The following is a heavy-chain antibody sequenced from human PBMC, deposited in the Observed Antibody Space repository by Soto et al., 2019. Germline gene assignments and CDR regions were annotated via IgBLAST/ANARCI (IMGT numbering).Heavy chain of an antibody. Sequence: QVQLEQSGAEVKKPGASVKVSCKASGYTFTSYYMHWVRQAPGQGLEWMGIINPSGGSTSYAQKFQGRVTMTRDTSTSTVYMELSSLRSEDTAVYYCARDGYCSGGSCYSRGGYFDYWGQGTLVTVSS. CDR2: INPSGGST. D-gene: IGHD2-15*01. J-gene: IGHJ4*02. CDR1: GYTFTSYY. CDR3: ARDGYCSGGSCYSRGGYFDY. V-gene: IGHV1-46*01.